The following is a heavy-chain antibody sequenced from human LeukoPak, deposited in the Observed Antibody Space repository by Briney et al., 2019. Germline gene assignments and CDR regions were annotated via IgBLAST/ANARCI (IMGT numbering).Heavy chain of an antibody. V-gene: IGHV5-10-1*01. CDR3: AGGGRRRCGSTGCKIDF. CDR1: GYNFGFYW. Sequence: GESLKISCKGSGYNFGFYWITWVRQIPGKGLEWLGRIDPSDSQINYNPSFQGHVTISADRSVSTAYLQWSGLKASDTAMFYCAGGGRRRCGSTGCKIDFRGQGTPGNVS. D-gene: IGHD2-2*01. CDR2: IDPSDSQI. J-gene: IGHJ4*01.